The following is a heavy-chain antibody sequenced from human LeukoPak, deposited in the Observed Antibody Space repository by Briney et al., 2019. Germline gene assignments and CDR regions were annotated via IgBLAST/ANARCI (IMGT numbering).Heavy chain of an antibody. CDR3: ARVVEHCTRTSCYRGDDAFDI. CDR1: GYTFTSYY. V-gene: IGHV1-46*01. J-gene: IGHJ3*02. CDR2: INPTGGST. D-gene: IGHD2-2*01. Sequence: ASVKVSCKASGYTFTSYYMHWVRQAPGQGLEWMGLINPTGGSTGYAQKFQGRVTMTRDMSTSTDYMELSSLRSEDTAIYYCARVVEHCTRTSCYRGDDAFDIWGQGTMVTVSS.